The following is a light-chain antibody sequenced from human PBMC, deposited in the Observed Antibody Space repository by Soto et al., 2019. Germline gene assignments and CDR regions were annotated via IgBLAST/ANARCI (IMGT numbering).Light chain of an antibody. CDR3: CSFAGTYIFVI. CDR1: SSDVGGYNY. Sequence: QSALTQPRSVSGSPGQSVTISCSGTSSDVGGYNYVSWYQQHPGKAPKLMIYDVSKRPSGVPDRFSGSKSGNTASLTSSGLQTADEADYYCCSFAGTYIFVIFGGGTKLTVL. J-gene: IGLJ2*01. V-gene: IGLV2-11*01. CDR2: DVS.